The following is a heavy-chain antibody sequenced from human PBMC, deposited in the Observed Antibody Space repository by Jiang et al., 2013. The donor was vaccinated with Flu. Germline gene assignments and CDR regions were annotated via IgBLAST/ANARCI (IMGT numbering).Heavy chain of an antibody. CDR1: SGSFSGHY. D-gene: IGHD1-26*01. CDR3: ARRVGWMGASPYDY. Sequence: ARLLKPSETLSLTCAVYSGSFSGHYWNWIRQPPGKGLEWIGEINHSGSTNYNPSLKSRVTISVDTSKNHFSLKVTSMTAADTAVYYCARRVGWMGASPYDYWGQGTPGHRLP. V-gene: IGHV4-34*01. J-gene: IGHJ4*02. CDR2: INHSGST.